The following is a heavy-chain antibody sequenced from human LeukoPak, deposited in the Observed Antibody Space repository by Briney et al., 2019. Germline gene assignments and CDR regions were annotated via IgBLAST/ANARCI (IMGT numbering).Heavy chain of an antibody. D-gene: IGHD3-3*01. CDR3: ATNYDFWSGYYSGFDY. CDR2: ISGSGGST. Sequence: GGSLRLSCAASGFTFSSYAMSWVRQASGKGLEWVSAISGSGGSTHYADSVKGRFTISRDNSKNTLYLQMNSLRAEDTAVYYCATNYDFWSGYYSGFDYWGQGTLVTVSS. V-gene: IGHV3-23*01. CDR1: GFTFSSYA. J-gene: IGHJ4*02.